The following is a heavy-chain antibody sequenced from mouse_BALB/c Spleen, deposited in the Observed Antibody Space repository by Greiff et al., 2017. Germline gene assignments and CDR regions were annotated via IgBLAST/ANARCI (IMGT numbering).Heavy chain of an antibody. CDR2: ISSGGSYT. CDR1: GFTFSSYA. CDR3: ARDDYDGSWFAY. D-gene: IGHD2-4*01. V-gene: IGHV5-9-4*01. Sequence: EVKLMESGGGLVKPGGSLKLSCAASGFTFSSYAMSWVRQSPEKRLEWVAEISSGGSYTYYPDTVTGRFTISRDNAKNTLYLEMSSLRSEDTAMYYCARDDYDGSWFAYWGQGTLVTVSA. J-gene: IGHJ3*01.